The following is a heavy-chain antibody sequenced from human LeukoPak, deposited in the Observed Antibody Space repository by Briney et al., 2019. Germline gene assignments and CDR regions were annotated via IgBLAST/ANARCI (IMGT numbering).Heavy chain of an antibody. CDR2: VSSDGTNK. CDR3: ARGSPYYYDSSGYPN. V-gene: IGHV3-30-3*01. D-gene: IGHD3-22*01. CDR1: RFTFSNYI. Sequence: QAGGSLRLSCAASRFTFSNYIMHWVRQAPGKGLEWVAVVSSDGTNKYYADSVKGRFTISRDNSKNTLYLEMNSLRAEDTALYYCARGSPYYYDSSGYPNWGQGTLVTVSS. J-gene: IGHJ4*02.